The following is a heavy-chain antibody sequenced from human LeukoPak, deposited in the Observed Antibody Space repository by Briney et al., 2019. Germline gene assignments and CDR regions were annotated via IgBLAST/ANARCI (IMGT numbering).Heavy chain of an antibody. Sequence: GGSLRPSCAASGFTFSTYNMLWARQTPGKGLEWLFYINSGGSAVHYADSVKDRFTFSRDNAKNSLYLQMNSLRVEDTGIYYCARVGSRGDWFDYWGQGTRVTVSS. V-gene: IGHV3-48*01. CDR1: GFTFSTYN. CDR2: INSGGSAV. J-gene: IGHJ5*01. CDR3: ARVGSRGDWFDY. D-gene: IGHD1-26*01.